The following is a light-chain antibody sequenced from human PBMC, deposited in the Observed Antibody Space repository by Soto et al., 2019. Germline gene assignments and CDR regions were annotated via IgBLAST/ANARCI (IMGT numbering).Light chain of an antibody. CDR1: SSDVGGYNY. V-gene: IGLV2-14*01. CDR2: EVS. Sequence: QSALTQPASVSGSPGQSITISCTGTSSDVGGYNYVSWYQQQSGKAPKLIIHEVSNRPSGVSNRFSGSKSGNTASLTISGLQAEDEADYSCDSYTSRRAYVVGIGTRSPS. J-gene: IGLJ1*01. CDR3: DSYTSRRAYV.